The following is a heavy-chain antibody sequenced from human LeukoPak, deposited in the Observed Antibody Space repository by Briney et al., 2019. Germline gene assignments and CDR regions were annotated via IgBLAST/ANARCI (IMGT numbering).Heavy chain of an antibody. J-gene: IGHJ4*02. Sequence: GGSLRLSCAASGLTVSSSYMSWVRQAPGKGLEWVSVISDDGGDTDYADSVKGRFTISRDNSKNTLHLQMNSLRAEDTAVHFCARGNTGSCYSAVDYWGQGTPVTVSS. D-gene: IGHD2-15*01. CDR3: ARGNTGSCYSAVDY. CDR1: GLTVSSSY. CDR2: ISDDGGDT. V-gene: IGHV3-53*01.